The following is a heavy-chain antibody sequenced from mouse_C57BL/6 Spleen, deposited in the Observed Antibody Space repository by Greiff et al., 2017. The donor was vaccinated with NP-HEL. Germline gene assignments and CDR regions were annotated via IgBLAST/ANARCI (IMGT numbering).Heavy chain of an antibody. D-gene: IGHD2-4*01. V-gene: IGHV1-82*01. CDR3: ARSDYDYDWYFDV. Sequence: VQLQQSGPELVKPGASVKISCKASGYAFSSSWMNWVKQRPGKGLEWIGRIYPGDGDTNYNGKFKGKATLTADKSSSTAYMQLSSLTSEDSAVYFCARSDYDYDWYFDVWGTGTTVTVSS. CDR2: IYPGDGDT. J-gene: IGHJ1*03. CDR1: GYAFSSSW.